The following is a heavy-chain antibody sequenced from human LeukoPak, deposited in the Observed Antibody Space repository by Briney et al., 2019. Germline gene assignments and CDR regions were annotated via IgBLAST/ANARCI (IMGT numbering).Heavy chain of an antibody. D-gene: IGHD6-19*01. CDR2: ISYAGSNK. V-gene: IGHV3-30*04. CDR3: ARSIAVAERGQV. CDR1: GFTFSSYA. Sequence: PGGSLRLSCAAPGFTFSSYAMHWVRQAPDKGLEWVAVISYAGSNKYYADSVKGRFTISRDNSKITLYLQMNSLRAEDTAVYYCARSIAVAERGQVWGQGTLVTVSS. J-gene: IGHJ4*02.